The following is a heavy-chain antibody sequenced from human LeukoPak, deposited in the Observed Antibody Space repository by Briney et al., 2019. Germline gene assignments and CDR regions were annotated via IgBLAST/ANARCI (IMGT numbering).Heavy chain of an antibody. D-gene: IGHD4/OR15-4a*01. CDR2: IYPSGNT. Sequence: SQTLSFTCTVSCDSISNSRHYWSWIRQPAGKGPEWIGRIYPSGNTNYNPSLKSRVTISLDTSKNQFSLILRSVTATDTAMYYCARDGVVTMELDYWGQGTLVTVSS. J-gene: IGHJ4*02. CDR1: CDSISNSRHY. CDR3: ARDGVVTMELDY. V-gene: IGHV4-61*02.